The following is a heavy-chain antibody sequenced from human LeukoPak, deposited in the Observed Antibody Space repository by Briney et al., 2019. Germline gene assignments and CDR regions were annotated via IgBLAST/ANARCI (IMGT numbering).Heavy chain of an antibody. J-gene: IGHJ4*02. CDR2: IYYSGST. CDR3: ARGWGAAVAGIDY. V-gene: IGHV4-59*01. CDR1: GGSISSYY. D-gene: IGHD6-19*01. Sequence: SETLSLTCTVSGGSISSYYWSWIRQPPGKGLEWIGYIYYSGSTNYNPSLKSRVTISVDTSKNQFSLKLSSVTAADTAVYYCARGWGAAVAGIDYWGQGTLVTVSS.